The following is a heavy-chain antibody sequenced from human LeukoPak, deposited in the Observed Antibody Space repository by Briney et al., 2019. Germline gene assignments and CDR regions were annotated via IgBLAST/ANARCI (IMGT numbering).Heavy chain of an antibody. CDR1: GGSISSYY. D-gene: IGHD2-2*01. CDR2: IYYSGST. V-gene: IGHV4-59*08. Sequence: SETLSLTCTASGGSISSYYWSWIRQPPGKGLEWIGYIYYSGSTNYNPSLKSRVTISVDTSKNQFSLKLSSVTAADTAVYYCARLGGYCSSTSCSAPIDYWGQGTLVTVSS. J-gene: IGHJ4*02. CDR3: ARLGGYCSSTSCSAPIDY.